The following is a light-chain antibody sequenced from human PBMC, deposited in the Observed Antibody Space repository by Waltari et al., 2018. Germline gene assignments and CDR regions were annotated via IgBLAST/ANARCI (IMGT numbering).Light chain of an antibody. Sequence: QSVLTQPPSLSGAPGQRVTISCTGSSSNLGSGYDVHWYQQLPGTAPKLLIYGTHNRPSGVPDRCPGSRSGTSASLAITGLQAEDEADYYCQSYDNSLSGAWVFGGGTKLTVL. V-gene: IGLV1-40*01. CDR2: GTH. CDR1: SSNLGSGYD. CDR3: QSYDNSLSGAWV. J-gene: IGLJ3*02.